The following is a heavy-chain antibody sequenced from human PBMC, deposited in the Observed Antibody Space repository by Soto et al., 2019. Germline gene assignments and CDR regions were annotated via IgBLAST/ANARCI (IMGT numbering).Heavy chain of an antibody. V-gene: IGHV3-21*01. CDR3: GRGIGRGIIRD. D-gene: IGHD2-21*01. CDR2: IYSSGTFI. Sequence: EVQLVESGGGLVKPGGSLRLSCTASGFIFRTYGMTWVRQAPGKGLEWVSSIYSSGTFIYYADSVKGRFTISRDDAKNSLFLQMNSLRAEDTAVYYCGRGIGRGIIRDWGQGTLVTVSS. CDR1: GFIFRTYG. J-gene: IGHJ4*02.